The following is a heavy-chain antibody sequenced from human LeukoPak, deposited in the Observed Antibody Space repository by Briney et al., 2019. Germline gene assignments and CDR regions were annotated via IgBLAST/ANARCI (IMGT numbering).Heavy chain of an antibody. J-gene: IGHJ4*02. V-gene: IGHV3-23*01. D-gene: IGHD1-7*01. Sequence: GGSLRLSCAASGFTFSSYAMSWVRQAPGKGLEWVSAISGSGGRTYYADSVKGRFTISRDNSKNTLFLQMNSLRAEDTAVYCATRYDWNYGWGQGTLVTVSS. CDR1: GFTFSSYA. CDR3: ATRYDWNYG. CDR2: ISGSGGRT.